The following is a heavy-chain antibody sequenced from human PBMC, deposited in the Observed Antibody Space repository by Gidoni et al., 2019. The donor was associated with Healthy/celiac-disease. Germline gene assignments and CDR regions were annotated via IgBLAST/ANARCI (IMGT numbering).Heavy chain of an antibody. CDR1: GFTFSDYD. CDR3: ATPNPTSCSGGSCYSFAFDI. D-gene: IGHD2-15*01. V-gene: IGHV3-11*01. Sequence: QVQLVESGGGLFKPGGSLRLSCPASGFTFSDYDLRWIRQSPGKGLGWVSYISSSGSTIYYADAVKGRVTISRDNAKNSLYLQMNSLSAEDTAVYYCATPNPTSCSGGSCYSFAFDIWGQGTMVTVSS. CDR2: ISSSGSTI. J-gene: IGHJ3*02.